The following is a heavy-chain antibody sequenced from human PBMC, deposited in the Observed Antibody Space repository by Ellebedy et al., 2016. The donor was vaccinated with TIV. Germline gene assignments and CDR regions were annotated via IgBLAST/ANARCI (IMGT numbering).Heavy chain of an antibody. CDR2: IHPGYSDT. J-gene: IGHJ3*02. Sequence: GESLKISCKGSGYSFTSYWIAWVRQMHGKGLELMGIIHPGYSDTRYSPPFQGQVTISADKSISTAYLQWSSLNASDTAIYYCARQVVVAFDIWGQGTMVTVSS. V-gene: IGHV5-51*01. CDR3: ARQVVVAFDI. CDR1: GYSFTSYW.